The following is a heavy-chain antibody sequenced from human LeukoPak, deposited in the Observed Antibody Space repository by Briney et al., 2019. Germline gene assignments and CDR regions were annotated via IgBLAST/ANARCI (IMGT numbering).Heavy chain of an antibody. V-gene: IGHV1-3*04. Sequence: ASVKISCKASGYIFTTYPLHWVRQVPGPRLEWMGMINTGNGYTSYSQKFQGRVTITRDTSASTAYMELGSLKSEDTAVYYCVRADTVGTMAGYWAQGTLVTVSS. CDR3: VRADTVGTMAGY. CDR2: INTGNGYT. D-gene: IGHD1-14*01. CDR1: GYIFTTYP. J-gene: IGHJ4*02.